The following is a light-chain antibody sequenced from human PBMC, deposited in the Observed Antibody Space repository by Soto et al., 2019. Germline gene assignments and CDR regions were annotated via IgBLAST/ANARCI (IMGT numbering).Light chain of an antibody. CDR1: RGISNW. CDR3: QQYDTYPRT. Sequence: DIQMTQSPSTLSASVGDRVTITCRASRGISNWLARYQQKPGKAPKLLIFKASTLESGVPSRFSGSGSGTEFTLNISSLQPDDFATYHCQQYDTYPRTFGQGTKVDIK. J-gene: IGKJ1*01. V-gene: IGKV1-5*03. CDR2: KAS.